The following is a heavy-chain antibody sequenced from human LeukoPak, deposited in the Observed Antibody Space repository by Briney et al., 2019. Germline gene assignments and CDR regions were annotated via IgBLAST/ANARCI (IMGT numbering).Heavy chain of an antibody. Sequence: SQTLSLTCTVSGGSISSGDYYWSWIRQPPGKGLEWIGEVHLDGRTNYNPSLKSRLIMSVDLPENHISLKLTSVTAADTAVYYCAREGGFYRPLDYSGQGTLVTVSS. J-gene: IGHJ4*02. CDR3: AREGGFYRPLDY. CDR2: VHLDGRT. CDR1: GGSISSGDYY. V-gene: IGHV4-30-4*01. D-gene: IGHD3-3*01.